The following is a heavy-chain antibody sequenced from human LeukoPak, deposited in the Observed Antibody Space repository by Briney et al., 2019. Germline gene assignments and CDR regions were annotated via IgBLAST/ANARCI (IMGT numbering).Heavy chain of an antibody. CDR3: ATGGYANPNFDY. Sequence: GGSLRLSCAASGFTFSNYAMNWVRQAPGKGLEWVSAISGSGGSTYYADSVKGQFTISRDNSKNTLYLQMNSLRAEDTAVYYCATGGYANPNFDYWGQGTLVAVSS. CDR2: ISGSGGST. D-gene: IGHD5-12*01. J-gene: IGHJ4*02. CDR1: GFTFSNYA. V-gene: IGHV3-23*01.